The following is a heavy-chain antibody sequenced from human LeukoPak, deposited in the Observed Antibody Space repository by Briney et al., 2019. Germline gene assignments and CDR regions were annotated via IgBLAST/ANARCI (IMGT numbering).Heavy chain of an antibody. J-gene: IGHJ4*02. CDR3: ARQLAAGLRFDY. CDR2: IYYSGST. Sequence: SETLSLTCTVSGGSISSSNYYWGWIRQPPGKGLEWIASIYYSGSTYYNPSLKSRVTISVDTSKNQFSLKLSSVTAADTAVYYCARQLAAGLRFDYWGQGTLVTVSS. CDR1: GGSISSSNYY. V-gene: IGHV4-39*01. D-gene: IGHD6-13*01.